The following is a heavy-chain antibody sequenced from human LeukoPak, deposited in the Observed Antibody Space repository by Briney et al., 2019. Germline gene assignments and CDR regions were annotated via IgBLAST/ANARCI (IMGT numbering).Heavy chain of an antibody. CDR1: GYYFNDYW. CDR3: AKSYSSVSSDYDV. V-gene: IGHV5-51*01. Sequence: GESLKISCKASGYYFNDYWIGWVRQMPGKGLEWMGIIFPGDSDTRYSPSFQGQVSISADKSITTAYLQWSSLKASDTATYYCAKSYSSVSSDYDVWGQGTKVTVSS. CDR2: IFPGDSDT. J-gene: IGHJ3*01. D-gene: IGHD3-22*01.